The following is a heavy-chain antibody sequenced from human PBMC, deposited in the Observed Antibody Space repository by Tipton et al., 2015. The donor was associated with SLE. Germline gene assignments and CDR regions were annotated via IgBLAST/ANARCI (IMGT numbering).Heavy chain of an antibody. CDR3: ARDPDILTGPLD. D-gene: IGHD3-9*01. Sequence: TLSLTCTVSGGSISSHYWSWIRQPPGKGLEWIGYIYYSGSTNYNPSPKSRVTISVDTSKNQFSLKLSSVTAADTAVYYCARDPDILTGPLDWGQGTLVTVSS. CDR1: GGSISSHY. V-gene: IGHV4-59*11. CDR2: IYYSGST. J-gene: IGHJ4*02.